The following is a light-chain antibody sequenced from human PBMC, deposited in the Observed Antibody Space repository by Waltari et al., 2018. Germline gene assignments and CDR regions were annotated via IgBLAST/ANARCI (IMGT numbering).Light chain of an antibody. J-gene: IGLJ3*02. Sequence: SSVLTQPPSVSVAPAKPASITSGGASIGSKTAHWYQQRPGQAPVLVVLDDSDRPSGIPERFSGSNSGNTATLTISRVEAGDEADYSCQVWDSSNDHVVFGGGTKLTVL. CDR1: SIGSKT. CDR2: DDS. V-gene: IGLV3-21*03. CDR3: QVWDSSNDHVV.